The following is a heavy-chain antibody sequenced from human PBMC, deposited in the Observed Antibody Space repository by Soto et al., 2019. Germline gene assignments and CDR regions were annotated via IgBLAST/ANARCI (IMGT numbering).Heavy chain of an antibody. Sequence: QGQLVESGGGVIQPGKSLTLSCAASELTFRGYAMHWVRQAPGKGLEWVAVISYDGSRKYYADSVKGRFIISKDNSNNTLGLQMNSLRLEDTAVYFCARAQSIRAAPFDPWGHGTLVTVSS. CDR1: ELTFRGYA. V-gene: IGHV3-30-3*01. CDR3: ARAQSIRAAPFDP. CDR2: ISYDGSRK. D-gene: IGHD2-21*01. J-gene: IGHJ5*02.